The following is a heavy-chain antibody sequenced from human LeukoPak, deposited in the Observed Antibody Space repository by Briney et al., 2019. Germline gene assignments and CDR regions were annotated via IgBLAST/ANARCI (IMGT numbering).Heavy chain of an antibody. V-gene: IGHV1-24*01. D-gene: IGHD2-15*01. CDR2: FDPEDGET. CDR1: GYTLTELS. Sequence: ASVKVSCKVSGYTLTELSMHWVRQAPGKGLEWMGGFDPEDGETIYAQKFQGRVTMTEDTSTDTAYMELSSPRSEDTAVYYCATDCSGGSCFGWFDPWGQGTLVTVSS. CDR3: ATDCSGGSCFGWFDP. J-gene: IGHJ5*02.